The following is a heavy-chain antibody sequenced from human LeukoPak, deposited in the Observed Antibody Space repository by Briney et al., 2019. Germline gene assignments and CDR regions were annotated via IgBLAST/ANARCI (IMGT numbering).Heavy chain of an antibody. J-gene: IGHJ4*02. Sequence: SDTLSLTCTVSGYSISSGYYWGWIRQPPGKGLEWIGSIYYSGSTYYNPSLKSRVTISVDTSKNQFSLKLSSVTAADTAVYYCARAAKQYYYDSSGYWCYFDYWGQGTLVTVSS. CDR3: ARAAKQYYYDSSGYWCYFDY. CDR1: GYSISSGYY. V-gene: IGHV4-38-2*02. D-gene: IGHD3-22*01. CDR2: IYYSGST.